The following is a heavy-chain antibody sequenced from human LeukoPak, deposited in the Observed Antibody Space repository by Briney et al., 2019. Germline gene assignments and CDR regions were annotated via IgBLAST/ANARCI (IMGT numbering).Heavy chain of an antibody. CDR1: GYNFASSW. D-gene: IGHD5-24*01. V-gene: IGHV5-51*01. CDR2: IYPGDSDT. J-gene: IGHJ5*02. CDR3: ARVDGARHEP. Sequence: GESLKISCKGSGYNFASSWIGWVRQMPGKGLEWMGIIYPGDSDTRYSPSFQGQVTMSADKSISTAYLQWSSLKASDSAMYYCARVDGARHEPWGQGTLVTVSS.